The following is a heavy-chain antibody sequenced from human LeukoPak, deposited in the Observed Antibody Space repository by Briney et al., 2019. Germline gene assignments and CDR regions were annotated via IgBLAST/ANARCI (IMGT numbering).Heavy chain of an antibody. CDR3: ARERAQYYYDSSGYYA. CDR2: IYYSGST. CDR1: GGSISSGGYY. J-gene: IGHJ4*02. D-gene: IGHD3-22*01. V-gene: IGHV4-31*03. Sequence: SQTLSLTCTVSGGSISSGGYYWSWIRQHPGKGLEWIWYIYYSGSTYYNPSLKSRVTISVDTSKNQFSLKLSSVTAADTAVYYCARERAQYYYDSSGYYAWGQGTLVTVSS.